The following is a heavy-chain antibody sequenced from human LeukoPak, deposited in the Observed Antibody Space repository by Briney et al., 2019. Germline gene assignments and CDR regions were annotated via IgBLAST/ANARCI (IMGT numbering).Heavy chain of an antibody. Sequence: GGSLRLSCAASGFTFSSYDFHWVRQGTGKGLEWVSSIGTGGNTCYLASVKGRFTISRDNAKNSLYLQMNSLRAEDTAVYYCARDRTASDYWGQGTLVTVSS. V-gene: IGHV3-13*01. CDR2: IGTGGNT. D-gene: IGHD4-17*01. J-gene: IGHJ4*02. CDR3: ARDRTASDY. CDR1: GFTFSSYD.